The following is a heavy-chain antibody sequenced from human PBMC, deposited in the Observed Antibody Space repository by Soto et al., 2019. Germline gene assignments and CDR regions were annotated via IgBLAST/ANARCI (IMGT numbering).Heavy chain of an antibody. V-gene: IGHV5-51*03. CDR2: IHPSDSET. CDR1: GYSFTGFW. Sequence: EVQLVQSGAEVKNPGESLKISCEASGYSFTGFWIAWVRQMPGKALEWMGIIHPSDSETKYSPSFQGQVTFSVDKSINTAYLHWSSLKASDSAMYYCATWDDTSGPFDPWGQGTLVTVSS. D-gene: IGHD3-22*01. J-gene: IGHJ5*02. CDR3: ATWDDTSGPFDP.